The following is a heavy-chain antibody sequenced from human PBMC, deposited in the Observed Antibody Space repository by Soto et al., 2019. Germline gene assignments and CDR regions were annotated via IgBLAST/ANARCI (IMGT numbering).Heavy chain of an antibody. V-gene: IGHV3-15*01. D-gene: IGHD3-10*01. CDR1: GFTFSNAW. J-gene: IGHJ6*03. Sequence: GGSLRLSCAASGFTFSNAWMSWVRQAPGKGLEWVGRIKSKTDGGTTDYAAPVKGRFTISRDDSKNTLYLQMNSLKTEDTAVYYCTTEGPFGELFRYYYYYYMDVWGKGTTVTVSS. CDR2: IKSKTDGGTT. CDR3: TTEGPFGELFRYYYYYYMDV.